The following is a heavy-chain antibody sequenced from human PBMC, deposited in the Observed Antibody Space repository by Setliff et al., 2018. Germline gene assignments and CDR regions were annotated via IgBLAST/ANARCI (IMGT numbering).Heavy chain of an antibody. CDR2: IYHNGNT. CDR3: ARDRTAYSYGLDV. Sequence: SETLSLTCTVSGGSISPYFWSWIRQPPGKGLEWIGYIYHNGNTNFNPSLKTRVSMSVDTSKNQIALNLKSVTAADTAVHYCARDRTAYSYGLDVWGQGTTVTVSS. V-gene: IGHV4-59*01. J-gene: IGHJ6*02. D-gene: IGHD5-18*01. CDR1: GGSISPYF.